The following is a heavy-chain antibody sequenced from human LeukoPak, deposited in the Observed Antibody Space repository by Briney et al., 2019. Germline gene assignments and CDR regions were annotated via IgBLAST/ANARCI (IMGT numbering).Heavy chain of an antibody. J-gene: IGHJ4*02. CDR1: AGSFKSYY. V-gene: IGHV4-59*01. CDR2: TYYRGTT. D-gene: IGHD3-22*01. Sequence: PSETLSLTCTVSAGSFKSYYLTWIRQPPGKGLEWIGYTYYRGTTNYNPSLKSRVTISLDASKNQFSLKLTSVTAADTAVYYCASGHYFLDYWGQGTLVTVSS. CDR3: ASGHYFLDY.